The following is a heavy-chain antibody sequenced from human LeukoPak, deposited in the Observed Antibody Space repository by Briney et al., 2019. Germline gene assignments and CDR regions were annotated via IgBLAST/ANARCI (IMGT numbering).Heavy chain of an antibody. CDR3: ARLRPIVVVPAATDV. V-gene: IGHV4-61*02. J-gene: IGHJ6*04. CDR2: IYTSGST. CDR1: GGSISSGSYY. D-gene: IGHD2-2*01. Sequence: SQTLSLTCTVSGGSISSGSYYWSWIRQPAGKGLEWIGRIYTSGSTNYNPSLKSRVTISVDTSKNQFSLKLSSVTAADTAVYYCARLRPIVVVPAATDVWGKGTTVTVSS.